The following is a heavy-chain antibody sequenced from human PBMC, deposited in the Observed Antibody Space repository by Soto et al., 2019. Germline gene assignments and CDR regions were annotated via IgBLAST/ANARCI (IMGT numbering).Heavy chain of an antibody. CDR1: GGSISSSNW. J-gene: IGHJ5*02. Sequence: SEPLSLTCAVSGGSISSSNWWSWVRQPPGKGLEWIGEIYHSGSTNYNPSLKSRVTISVDKSKYQFSLKLSSVTAADTAVYYCARVSIVVVITTSSLGGWFDPWGQGTLVTVSS. CDR3: ARVSIVVVITTSSLGGWFDP. D-gene: IGHD3-22*01. V-gene: IGHV4-4*02. CDR2: IYHSGST.